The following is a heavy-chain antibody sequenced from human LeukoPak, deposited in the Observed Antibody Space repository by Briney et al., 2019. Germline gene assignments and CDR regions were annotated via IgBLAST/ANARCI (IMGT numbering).Heavy chain of an antibody. V-gene: IGHV4-39*01. D-gene: IGHD6-19*01. CDR2: IYYSGST. Sequence: SETLSLTCTVSGGSISSSSYYWGWIRQPPEKGLEWIGSIYYSGSTYYNPSLKSRVTISVDASKNQFSLKLSSMTAADTAVYYCARVSSGWNTGFDYWGQGTLVTVSS. J-gene: IGHJ4*02. CDR3: ARVSSGWNTGFDY. CDR1: GGSISSSSYY.